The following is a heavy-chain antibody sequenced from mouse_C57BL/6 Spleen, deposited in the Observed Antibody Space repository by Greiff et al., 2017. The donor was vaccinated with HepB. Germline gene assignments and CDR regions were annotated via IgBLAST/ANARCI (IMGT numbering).Heavy chain of an antibody. D-gene: IGHD1-1*01. Sequence: QVHVKQSGAELVKPGASVKMSRKASGYTFTTYPIEWMKQNHGKSLEWIGNFHPYNDDTKYNEKFKGKATLTVEKSSSTVYLELSRLTSDDSAVYYCARSHYYGSSTFAYWGQGTLVTVSA. V-gene: IGHV1-47*01. CDR3: ARSHYYGSSTFAY. CDR1: GYTFTTYP. CDR2: FHPYNDDT. J-gene: IGHJ3*01.